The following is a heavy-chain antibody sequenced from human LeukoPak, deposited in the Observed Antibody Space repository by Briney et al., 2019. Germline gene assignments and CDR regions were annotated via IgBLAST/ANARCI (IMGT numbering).Heavy chain of an antibody. V-gene: IGHV4-59*10. D-gene: IGHD2/OR15-2a*01. Sequence: SETLSLTCAVYGGSFSGYYWSWIRQPAGKGLEWIGRIYTSGSTNYNPSLKSRVTISVDTSKNQFSLKLSSVTAADTAVYYCARTHSMGLDAFDIWGQGTMVTVSS. CDR1: GGSFSGYY. CDR3: ARTHSMGLDAFDI. J-gene: IGHJ3*02. CDR2: IYTSGST.